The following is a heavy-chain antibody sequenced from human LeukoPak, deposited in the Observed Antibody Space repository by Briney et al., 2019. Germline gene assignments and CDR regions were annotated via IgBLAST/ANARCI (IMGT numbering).Heavy chain of an antibody. Sequence: GGSLRLSCAASGFTVSSNYMSWVRQAPGKGLEWASVIYSGGSTYYADSVKGRVTVSRDDSKNTLYLQMNSLRAEDTAIYYCAKEKTGKFDFDSWGQGTLVTVSS. D-gene: IGHD3-10*01. CDR1: GFTVSSNY. V-gene: IGHV3-53*01. CDR2: IYSGGST. J-gene: IGHJ4*02. CDR3: AKEKTGKFDFDS.